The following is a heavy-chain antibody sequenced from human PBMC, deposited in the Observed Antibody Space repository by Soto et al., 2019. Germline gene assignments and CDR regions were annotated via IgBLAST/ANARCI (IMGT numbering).Heavy chain of an antibody. V-gene: IGHV1-69*02. CDR1: GGTFSSYT. CDR2: IIPILGIA. J-gene: IGHJ4*02. Sequence: QVQLVQSGAEVKKPGSSVKVSCKASGGTFSSYTISWVRQAPGQGLEWMGRIIPILGIANYAQKFQGRVTITADKSTSTAYMELSSLRSEDTAVYYCARGTVVVPAAVAPFDYWGQGTLVTVSS. CDR3: ARGTVVVPAAVAPFDY. D-gene: IGHD2-2*01.